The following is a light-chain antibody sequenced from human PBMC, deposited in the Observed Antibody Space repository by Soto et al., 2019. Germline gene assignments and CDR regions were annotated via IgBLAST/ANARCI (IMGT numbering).Light chain of an antibody. J-gene: IGKJ1*01. Sequence: IVLTQSQGTLSLSPGERATLSCLASQSVSRNLAWYQQKPGQAPRLLIYGASTRATGIPARFSGSGSGTEFTLTISSLQSEDFAFYHCQQYDNWPRTFGQGTKVDI. CDR3: QQYDNWPRT. V-gene: IGKV3-15*01. CDR1: QSVSRN. CDR2: GAS.